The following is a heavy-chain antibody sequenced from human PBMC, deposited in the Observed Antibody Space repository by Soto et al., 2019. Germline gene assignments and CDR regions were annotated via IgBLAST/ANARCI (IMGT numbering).Heavy chain of an antibody. J-gene: IGHJ6*02. CDR3: ARNGVGATYYYYGMDV. D-gene: IGHD1-26*01. Sequence: SETLSLTCTVSGGSISTYYWSWIRQPPGKGLEWIGYIYYSGSTNYNPSLKSRVTISVDTSKNQFSLNLSSVTAADTAVYYCARNGVGATYYYYGMDVWGQGTTVTVSS. CDR1: GGSISTYY. CDR2: IYYSGST. V-gene: IGHV4-59*08.